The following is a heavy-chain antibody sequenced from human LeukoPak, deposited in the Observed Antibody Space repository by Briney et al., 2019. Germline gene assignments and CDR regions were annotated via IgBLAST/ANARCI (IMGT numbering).Heavy chain of an antibody. CDR3: VKSLEYSSASPGDY. D-gene: IGHD6-19*01. CDR1: GFTFTSYA. V-gene: IGHV3-64D*06. CDR2: ISTNGGST. J-gene: IGHJ4*02. Sequence: PGGSLRLSCSASGFTFTSYAIHWVRQAPGKGLGYLSAISTNGGSTYYADSVKGRFTISRDNSKNTLDLHMGSLRPEDTAVYYCVKSLEYSSASPGDYWGQGTLVTVSS.